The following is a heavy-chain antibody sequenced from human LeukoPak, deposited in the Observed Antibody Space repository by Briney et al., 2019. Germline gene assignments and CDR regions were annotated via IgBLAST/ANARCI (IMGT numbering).Heavy chain of an antibody. CDR1: GYTFTGYY. D-gene: IGHD1-26*01. Sequence: ASVKVSCKASGYTFTGYYIHWVRQAPGQGLEWMGRTNPNSGGTNYAQKFQGRVTMTRDTSISTAYMELSRLRSDDTAVYYCARINSGSYWGHDAFDMWGQGTMVTVSS. CDR3: ARINSGSYWGHDAFDM. V-gene: IGHV1-2*06. J-gene: IGHJ3*02. CDR2: TNPNSGGT.